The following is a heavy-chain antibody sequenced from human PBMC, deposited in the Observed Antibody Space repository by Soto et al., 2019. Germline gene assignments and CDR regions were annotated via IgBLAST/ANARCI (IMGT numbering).Heavy chain of an antibody. CDR2: IIPIFGTA. D-gene: IGHD4-17*01. V-gene: IGHV1-69*05. CDR1: GGTFSIYA. Sequence: GASVNVSCKASGGTFSIYAIDWVLQAPGQGLEWMGGIIPIFGTADYAQKFQGRVTMTTDTSTSTAYMELRSLRSDDTAVYYCARGSLRWLIWGQGTLVTVSS. CDR3: ARGSLRWLI. J-gene: IGHJ4*02.